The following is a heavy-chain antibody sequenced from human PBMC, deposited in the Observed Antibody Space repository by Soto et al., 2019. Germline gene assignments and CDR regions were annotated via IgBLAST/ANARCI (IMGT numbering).Heavy chain of an antibody. J-gene: IGHJ3*02. V-gene: IGHV3-NL1*01. CDR1: GFTFSTYG. D-gene: IGHD3-10*01. CDR3: AKTGPGHAFDI. CDR2: ICCGGSRP. Sequence: GGSLRLSCAASGFTFSTYGMHWVRQAPGKGLEWVSLICCGGSRPYYADSVKGRFTISRDNSKNTLYLQMNSLRAEDTAVYYCAKTGPGHAFDIWGQGTMVTVSS.